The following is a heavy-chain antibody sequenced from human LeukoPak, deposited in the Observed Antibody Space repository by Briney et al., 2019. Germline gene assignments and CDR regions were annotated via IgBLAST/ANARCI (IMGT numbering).Heavy chain of an antibody. Sequence: GGSLRLSCAASGFTFSSYAMSWVRQAPGKGLEWVSAISGSGGSTYYADSVKGRFTISRDNSKNTLYLQMNSLRAGDTAVYYCAKGSYDSSGYLYYFDCWGQGTLVTVSS. CDR1: GFTFSSYA. V-gene: IGHV3-23*01. J-gene: IGHJ4*02. D-gene: IGHD3-22*01. CDR2: ISGSGGST. CDR3: AKGSYDSSGYLYYFDC.